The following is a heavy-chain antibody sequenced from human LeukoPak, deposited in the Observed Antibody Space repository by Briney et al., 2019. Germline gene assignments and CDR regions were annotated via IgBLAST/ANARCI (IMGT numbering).Heavy chain of an antibody. Sequence: GGSLRLSCAASGFTFSNAWMSWVRQAPGKGLEWVGRIKSKTDGGTTDYAAPVKGRFTISRDHSKNTLYLQMNSLKTEDTAVYYCTSIVVVPGFDYWGQGTLVTVSS. J-gene: IGHJ4*02. CDR1: GFTFSNAW. D-gene: IGHD2-2*01. CDR2: IKSKTDGGTT. CDR3: TSIVVVPGFDY. V-gene: IGHV3-15*01.